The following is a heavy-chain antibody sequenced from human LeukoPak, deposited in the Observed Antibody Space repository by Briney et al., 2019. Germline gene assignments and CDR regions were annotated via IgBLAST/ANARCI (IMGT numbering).Heavy chain of an antibody. CDR3: AKDSAIFGVVIIPLDY. CDR2: ISGSGGST. CDR1: GFTFSSYA. J-gene: IGHJ4*02. V-gene: IGHV3-23*01. Sequence: GGSLRLYCAASGFTFSSYAMSWVRQAPGKGLEWVSAISGSGGSTYYADSVKGRFTISRDNSKNTLYLQMNSLRAEDTAVYYCAKDSAIFGVVIIPLDYWGQGTLVTVSS. D-gene: IGHD3-3*01.